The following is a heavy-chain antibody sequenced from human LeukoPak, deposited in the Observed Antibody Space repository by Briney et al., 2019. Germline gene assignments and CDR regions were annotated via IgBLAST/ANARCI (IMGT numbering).Heavy chain of an antibody. V-gene: IGHV4-4*02. J-gene: IGHJ2*01. CDR2: IYHSGST. CDR1: GGSISSSNW. CDR3: ARDMKKRQWLAYWYFDL. D-gene: IGHD6-19*01. Sequence: SGTLSLTCAVSGGSISSSNWWSWVRPPPGKGLEWIGEIYHSGSTNYNPSLKSRVTIPVDKSKNQFSLKLSSVTAADTAVYYCARDMKKRQWLAYWYFDLWGRGTLVTVSS.